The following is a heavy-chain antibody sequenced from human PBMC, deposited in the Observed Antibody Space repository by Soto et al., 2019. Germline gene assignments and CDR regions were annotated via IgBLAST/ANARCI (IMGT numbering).Heavy chain of an antibody. J-gene: IGHJ4*02. CDR1: GYSFSSHA. CDR2: IIPVFGTP. Sequence: QVQLEQSGSEVKKSGSSVKVSCKASGYSFSSHAITWVRQAPGQGLEGMGGIIPVFGTPSYAQKFQGRVTISADKSTNTSYLELRSLRSEDTAVYYCARGGALSTSWYRGDGLDSWGQGTQVTVSS. CDR3: ARGGALSTSWYRGDGLDS. V-gene: IGHV1-69*06. D-gene: IGHD6-13*01.